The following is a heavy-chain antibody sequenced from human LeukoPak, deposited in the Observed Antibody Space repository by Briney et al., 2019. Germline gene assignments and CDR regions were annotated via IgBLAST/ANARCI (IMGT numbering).Heavy chain of an antibody. J-gene: IGHJ4*02. CDR3: ASSESYRFDY. Sequence: PGGSLRLSCAASGFTFSSYWMTWVRQAPGKGLEWVANIKQDGSEKYYVDSVKGRFTISRDNAKSSLYLQMDSLRDEDTAVYYCASSESYRFDYWGQGTLVTVSS. V-gene: IGHV3-7*01. CDR1: GFTFSSYW. CDR2: IKQDGSEK. D-gene: IGHD1-26*01.